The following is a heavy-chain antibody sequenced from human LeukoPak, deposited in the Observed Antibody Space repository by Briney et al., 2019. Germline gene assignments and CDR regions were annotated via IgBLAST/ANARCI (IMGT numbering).Heavy chain of an antibody. CDR3: TRDEGDDYFDN. Sequence: GGSLRLSCAASGFTFSSYAMSWARQAPGKGLEWVSAISGSGGSTYYADSVKGRFTISRDNSKNTLYLQMNSLKTEDTAVYYCTRDEGDDYFDNWGQGTLVTVSS. CDR2: ISGSGGST. D-gene: IGHD3-16*01. J-gene: IGHJ4*02. V-gene: IGHV3-23*01. CDR1: GFTFSSYA.